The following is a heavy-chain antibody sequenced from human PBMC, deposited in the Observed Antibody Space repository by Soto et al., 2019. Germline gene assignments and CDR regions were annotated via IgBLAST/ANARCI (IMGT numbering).Heavy chain of an antibody. CDR3: AREDSIIIPAVSDF. V-gene: IGHV3-21*01. Sequence: LSLSCTVSGFAFNNYGINWVRQAPGKGLEWVSSISKSDYTYYSDSVKGRFTISRDNAKNSVSLQMNTLRVEDTAVYYCAREDSIIIPAVSDFWGQGTLVTVSS. CDR2: ISKSDYT. D-gene: IGHD2-2*01. J-gene: IGHJ4*02. CDR1: GFAFNNYG.